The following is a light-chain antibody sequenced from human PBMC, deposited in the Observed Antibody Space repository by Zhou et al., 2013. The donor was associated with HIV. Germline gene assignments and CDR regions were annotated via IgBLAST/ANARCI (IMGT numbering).Light chain of an antibody. J-gene: IGKJ4*01. CDR2: GAS. CDR1: QGISTY. CDR3: QKLNSFPLT. Sequence: IQLTQSPSSLSASVGDRVNITCRASQGISTYLAWYQQNPGKAPKLLIYGASTLQFGVPSRFSGSGSGTEFTLTISSLQPEDFATYYCQKLNSFPLTFGGGTKVEIK. V-gene: IGKV1-9*01.